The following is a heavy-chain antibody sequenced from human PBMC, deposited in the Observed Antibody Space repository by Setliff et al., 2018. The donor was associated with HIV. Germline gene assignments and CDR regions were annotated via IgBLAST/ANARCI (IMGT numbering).Heavy chain of an antibody. CDR3: TTDLGGSYHGWNY. D-gene: IGHD1-26*01. Sequence: GGSLRLSCTASGFSFDDYALTWVRQAPGKGLEWVGFIRSKSIGGTTDYAAPVKGRFTISRDDSKNTLYLQMNSLKTEDTAVYYCTTDLGGSYHGWNYWGQGTLVTVSS. CDR1: GFSFDDYA. J-gene: IGHJ4*02. V-gene: IGHV3-49*04. CDR2: IRSKSIGGTT.